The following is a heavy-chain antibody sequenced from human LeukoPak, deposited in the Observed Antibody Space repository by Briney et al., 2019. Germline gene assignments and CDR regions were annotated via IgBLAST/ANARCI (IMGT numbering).Heavy chain of an antibody. J-gene: IGHJ4*02. V-gene: IGHV3-23*01. CDR1: GFRFSSYA. D-gene: IGHD3-3*01. CDR3: VKGGQNYDFWRFAY. CDR2: ISGSGGST. Sequence: GGSLRLSCGASGFRFSSYAMSWVRQAPGKGLEWVSSISGSGGSTYYTDSVKGRFAISRDNSKSTLYLQMNSLGTDDTALYYSVKGGQNYDFWRFAYWGQGTLVTASS.